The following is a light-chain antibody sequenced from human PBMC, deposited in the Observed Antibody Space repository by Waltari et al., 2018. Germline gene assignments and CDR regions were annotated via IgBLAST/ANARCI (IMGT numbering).Light chain of an antibody. CDR2: HAS. CDR3: QQGDSVPPT. J-gene: IGKJ1*01. CDR1: QAGSTW. Sequence: EIQMTQSPSSVSASVGDRVTITCRASQAGSTWLAWYQQKPGNPPNLLICHASSLQSGVPSRFSGSGSGTDFTLTISSLQPEDSATYYCQQGDSVPPTFGQGTKVEIK. V-gene: IGKV1-12*01.